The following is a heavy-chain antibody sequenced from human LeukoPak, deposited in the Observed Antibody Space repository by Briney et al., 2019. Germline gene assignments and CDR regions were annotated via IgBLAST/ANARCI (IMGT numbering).Heavy chain of an antibody. J-gene: IGHJ4*02. D-gene: IGHD4-17*01. CDR3: ARGFGFGDYISGY. CDR2: ISGSSSYI. CDR1: GFTFSYYS. V-gene: IGHV3-21*01. Sequence: GGSLRLSCAVSGFTFSYYSTNWVRQAPGKGLEWVSSISGSSSYIFYADSVKGRFTISRDNAKNSLYLQMDSLRAEDTAVYYCARGFGFGDYISGYWGQGTLVTVSS.